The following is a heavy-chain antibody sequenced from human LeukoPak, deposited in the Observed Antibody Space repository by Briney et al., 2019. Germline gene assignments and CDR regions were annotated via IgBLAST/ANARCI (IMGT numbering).Heavy chain of an antibody. V-gene: IGHV3-64*01. Sequence: GGSLRRSCAASGFTCTNHAMQWVRQAPGKGLEYVSAISGNGGSTYYANSVKGRFTIYRDHSKNTVYLQLGSLRPEDMAVYYCARAGVVRYVAWLINYYMDVWGKGTTVTVSS. D-gene: IGHD3-9*01. CDR1: GFTCTNHA. J-gene: IGHJ6*03. CDR2: ISGNGGST. CDR3: ARAGVVRYVAWLINYYMDV.